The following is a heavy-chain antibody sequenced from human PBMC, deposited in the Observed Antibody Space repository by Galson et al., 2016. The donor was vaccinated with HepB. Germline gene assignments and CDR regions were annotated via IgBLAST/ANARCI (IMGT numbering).Heavy chain of an antibody. Sequence: SLRLSCAASGFTFDDYAMHWVRQAPGKGLEWVSGISWNSGSIGYADSVKGPFIIFRAHAKNSLYLQMNGLRAEDTALYYCAKDSDLTLSQYSSGWFRETKRGYFDDWGQGTLVTVSS. CDR1: GFTFDDYA. V-gene: IGHV3-9*01. J-gene: IGHJ4*02. D-gene: IGHD6-19*01. CDR2: ISWNSGSI. CDR3: AKDSDLTLSQYSSGWFRETKRGYFDD.